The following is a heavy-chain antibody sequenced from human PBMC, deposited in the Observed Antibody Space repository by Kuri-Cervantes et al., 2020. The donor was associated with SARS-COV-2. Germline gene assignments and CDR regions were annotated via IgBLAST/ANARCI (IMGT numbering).Heavy chain of an antibody. D-gene: IGHD2-15*01. V-gene: IGHV3-33*08. Sequence: GESLKISCAASGFTFSSYDMHWVRQAPGKGLEWVSVIWYDGSNKYYAGSVKGRFTISRDNSKNTLYLQMNSLRAEDTAVYYCARDPVVVAAADWDGMDVWGQGTTVTVSS. CDR1: GFTFSSYD. J-gene: IGHJ6*02. CDR2: IWYDGSNK. CDR3: ARDPVVVAAADWDGMDV.